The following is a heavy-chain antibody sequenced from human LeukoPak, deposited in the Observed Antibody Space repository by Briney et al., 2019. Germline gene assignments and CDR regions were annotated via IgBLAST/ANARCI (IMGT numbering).Heavy chain of an antibody. Sequence: PGGSLRLSCAASGFTFSSYGMHWVRQAPGKGLEWVAFIRYDGSNKYYADSVKGRFTISRDNSKNTLYLQMNSLRAEDTAVYYCALINWNPFDYWGQGTLVTVSS. V-gene: IGHV3-30*02. CDR3: ALINWNPFDY. J-gene: IGHJ4*02. CDR1: GFTFSSYG. CDR2: IRYDGSNK. D-gene: IGHD1-20*01.